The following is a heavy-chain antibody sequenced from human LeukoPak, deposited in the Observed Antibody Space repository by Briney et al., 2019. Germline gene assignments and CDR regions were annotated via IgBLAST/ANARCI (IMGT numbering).Heavy chain of an antibody. J-gene: IGHJ4*02. CDR2: ISYDGNNE. V-gene: IGHV3-30-3*01. D-gene: IGHD1-7*01. Sequence: GGSLRLSCAASGFTFSSYAMHWVRQAPGKGLEWVALISYDGNNEYYADSVKGRFTISRDSSKNTLYLQMNSLRADDTAVYYCARDLGNYALDYWGQGSLVTVSS. CDR3: ARDLGNYALDY. CDR1: GFTFSSYA.